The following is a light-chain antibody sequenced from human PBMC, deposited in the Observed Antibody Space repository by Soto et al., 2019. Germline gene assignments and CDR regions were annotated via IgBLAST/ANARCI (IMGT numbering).Light chain of an antibody. Sequence: DIQMTQSPSTLSASVGDRVTITSRASQSISSWLAWYQQKPGKAPKLLIYKASSLESGVPSRFSGSGSGTEFTLTISSLQPDDFATYYCQQYNSYSFTFGPGTKVDIK. J-gene: IGKJ3*01. CDR2: KAS. CDR3: QQYNSYSFT. V-gene: IGKV1-5*03. CDR1: QSISSW.